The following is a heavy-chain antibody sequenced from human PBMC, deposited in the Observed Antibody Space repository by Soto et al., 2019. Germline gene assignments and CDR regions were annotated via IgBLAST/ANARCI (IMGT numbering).Heavy chain of an antibody. Sequence: SETLSLTCTVSGGSISSGGYYWSWIRQHPGKGLEWIGYIYYSGSTYYNPSLKSRVTISVDTSKNQFSLKLSSVTAADTAVYYCARTDYYGSGSYPPYFDYWGQGTLVTVSS. V-gene: IGHV4-31*03. CDR1: GGSISSGGYY. D-gene: IGHD3-10*01. CDR2: IYYSGST. J-gene: IGHJ4*02. CDR3: ARTDYYGSGSYPPYFDY.